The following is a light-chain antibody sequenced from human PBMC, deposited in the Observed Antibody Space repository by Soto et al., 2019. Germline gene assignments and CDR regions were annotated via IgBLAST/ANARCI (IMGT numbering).Light chain of an antibody. CDR2: AAS. J-gene: IGKJ3*01. CDR1: QSISSY. V-gene: IGKV1-39*01. CDR3: HQRYSTPST. Sequence: DIQMTQSPSSLSASVGDRVTITCRASQSISSYLNWYQQKPGKAPKLLIYAASSLQTGVPSSFSGSRSRTNFSLTISSLQPADYATYYCHQRYSTPSTFGPGTKVDIK.